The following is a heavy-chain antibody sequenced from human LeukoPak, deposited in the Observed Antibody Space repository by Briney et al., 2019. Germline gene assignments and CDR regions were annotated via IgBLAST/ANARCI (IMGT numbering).Heavy chain of an antibody. CDR2: VSAYNGNT. D-gene: IGHD2-15*01. J-gene: IGHJ4*02. CDR3: ARDVGSPYYFDY. Sequence: ASVKVSCKASGYTFSSYGISWVRQAPGQGLEWMGWVSAYNGNTNFAQEFQGRVTMTRDTSTSTAYMELSRLRSDDTAVYYCARDVGSPYYFDYWGQGTLVTVSS. CDR1: GYTFSSYG. V-gene: IGHV1-18*01.